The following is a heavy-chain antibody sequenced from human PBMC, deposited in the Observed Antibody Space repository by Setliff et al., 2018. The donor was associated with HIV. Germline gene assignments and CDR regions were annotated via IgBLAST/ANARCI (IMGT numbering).Heavy chain of an antibody. V-gene: IGHV4-59*11. CDR2: IHHSGGT. D-gene: IGHD6-13*01. Sequence: KASETLSLTCTVSYGSISGHYWTWIRQPPGKGLEWIGYIHHSGGTQYNPSLMSRLTMSVDSSKNQFSLSLSSVTAADTAVDYCARLPDINSWPFDYWARGTLVTVSS. J-gene: IGHJ4*02. CDR1: YGSISGHY. CDR3: ARLPDINSWPFDY.